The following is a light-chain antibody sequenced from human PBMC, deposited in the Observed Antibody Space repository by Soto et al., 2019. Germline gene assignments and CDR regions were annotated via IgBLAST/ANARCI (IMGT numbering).Light chain of an antibody. CDR2: AAS. V-gene: IGKV1-9*01. Sequence: QLTQSPSSLSASVGARVTITCRASQGIASYLAWYQQKPGQAPNLLIYAASTLQSGVPSRFSGSGSGTDFTLTISSLQPEDFATYYCQQLNSYPLTCGGGTKVEI. CDR3: QQLNSYPLT. CDR1: QGIASY. J-gene: IGKJ4*01.